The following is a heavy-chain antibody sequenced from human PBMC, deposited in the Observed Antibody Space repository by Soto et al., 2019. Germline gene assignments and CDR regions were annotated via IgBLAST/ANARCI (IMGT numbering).Heavy chain of an antibody. CDR3: ARAAPPYSSGWNLYDY. D-gene: IGHD6-19*01. Sequence: QVQLVQSGAEVKKPGSSVKVSCKASGGTFSSYAISWVRQAPGHGLEWMGGVIPIFGTANYAQKFQGRVTITADESTRTAYMELSRLRSDDTAVYYCARAAPPYSSGWNLYDYWGQGTLVTVSS. CDR1: GGTFSSYA. J-gene: IGHJ4*02. V-gene: IGHV1-69*01. CDR2: VIPIFGTA.